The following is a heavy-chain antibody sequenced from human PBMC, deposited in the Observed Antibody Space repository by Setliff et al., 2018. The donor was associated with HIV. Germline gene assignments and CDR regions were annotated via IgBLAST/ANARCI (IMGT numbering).Heavy chain of an antibody. J-gene: IGHJ3*02. D-gene: IGHD1-26*01. CDR1: GGSISSGSYY. CDR2: IYYTGST. V-gene: IGHV4-61*09. Sequence: SCTVSGGSISSGSYYWSWIRQPAGKGLEWIGYIYYTGSTYYNPSLKSRVTISVDKSKNQFSLKVSSVTAADTAVYYCAKTSVGATGLYAFDIWGQGTMVTVSS. CDR3: AKTSVGATGLYAFDI.